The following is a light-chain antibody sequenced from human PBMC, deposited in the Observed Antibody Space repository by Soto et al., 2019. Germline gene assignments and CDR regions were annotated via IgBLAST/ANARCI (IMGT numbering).Light chain of an antibody. Sequence: QSVLTQPASVSGSPGLSITISCTGTSSDVGGYNSVSWYQQHPGKSPKLLIHEVTDRPSGVSSRFSGSKSGNTASLTISGLQADDEADYYCSSYTSSDTIVFGTGTKVTVL. V-gene: IGLV2-14*01. CDR3: SSYTSSDTIV. CDR2: EVT. J-gene: IGLJ1*01. CDR1: SSDVGGYNS.